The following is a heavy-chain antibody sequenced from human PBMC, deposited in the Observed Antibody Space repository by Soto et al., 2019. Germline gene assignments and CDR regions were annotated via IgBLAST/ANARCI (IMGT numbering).Heavy chain of an antibody. CDR1: GFRFSGYG. V-gene: IGHV3-30*03. J-gene: IGHJ4*02. CDR2: ISDGGTR. CDR3: ARDARTYSGRIRHLDY. D-gene: IGHD1-26*01. Sequence: PGGSLRLSCAASGFRFSGYGMHWVRQAPGKGLEWLAAISDGGTRYYADSVKGRFTISRDNAKNSLYLQMNSLRAEDTAVYYCARDARTYSGRIRHLDYWGQGTLVTVSS.